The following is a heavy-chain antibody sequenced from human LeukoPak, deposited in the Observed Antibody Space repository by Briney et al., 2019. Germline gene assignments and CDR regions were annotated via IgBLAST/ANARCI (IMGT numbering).Heavy chain of an antibody. J-gene: IGHJ4*02. CDR2: ISYDGSNK. D-gene: IGHD2-21*02. CDR1: GFTFSSYA. Sequence: GGSLRLSCAASGFTFSSYAMHWVRQAPGKGLEWVAVISYDGSNKYYADSVKGRFTISRDNSKNTLYLQMNSLKTEDTAVYYCTRSTYCGGDCYQDSWGQGTLVTVSS. V-gene: IGHV3-30*07. CDR3: TRSTYCGGDCYQDS.